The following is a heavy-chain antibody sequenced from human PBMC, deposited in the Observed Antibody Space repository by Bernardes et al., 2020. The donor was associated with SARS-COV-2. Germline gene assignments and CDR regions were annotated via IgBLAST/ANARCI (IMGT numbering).Heavy chain of an antibody. CDR1: RFSFSSHW. Sequence: GRSLRLSCAASRFSFSSHWMHWVRQAPGKGLVWVSHLSGDGSSTDYADSVKGRFTISRDNAKNTLYLQMNSLRAEDTALYYCVRGQLEAPGTDYWGQGTLVTVSS. CDR2: LSGDGSST. V-gene: IGHV3-74*01. J-gene: IGHJ4*02. CDR3: VRGQLEAPGTDY. D-gene: IGHD1-26*01.